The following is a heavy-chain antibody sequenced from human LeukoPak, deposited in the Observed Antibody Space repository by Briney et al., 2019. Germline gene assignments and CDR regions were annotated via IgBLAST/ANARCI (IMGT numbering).Heavy chain of an antibody. CDR1: GGSVSSGTYY. V-gene: IGHV4-61*01. D-gene: IGHD3-22*01. Sequence: SETLSLTCTVSGGSVSSGTYYWSWIRQPPGKGLEWIGYIYYSGSTKYNPSLKSRVTISVDTSKNQFSLELRSVTAADTAVYYCARGGYDSSGYYLVYWGQGTLVTVSS. CDR2: IYYSGST. CDR3: ARGGYDSSGYYLVY. J-gene: IGHJ4*02.